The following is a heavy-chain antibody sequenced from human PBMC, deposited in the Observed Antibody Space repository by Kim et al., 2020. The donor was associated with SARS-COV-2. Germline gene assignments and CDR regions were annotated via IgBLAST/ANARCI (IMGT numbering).Heavy chain of an antibody. Sequence: LKARVTMSVDTSKNQFSLKLGSVTAADTAVYYCARHKYGRVEMTYYFDYWGQGTLVTVSS. D-gene: IGHD2-15*01. J-gene: IGHJ4*02. CDR3: ARHKYGRVEMTYYFDY. V-gene: IGHV4-39*01.